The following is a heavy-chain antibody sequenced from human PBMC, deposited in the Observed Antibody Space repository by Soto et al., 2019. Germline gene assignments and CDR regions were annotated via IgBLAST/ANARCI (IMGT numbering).Heavy chain of an antibody. D-gene: IGHD2-21*02. CDR1: GGSISSGGYY. CDR3: ARIRRVVTRYYFDY. CDR2: IYYSGST. Sequence: QVQLQESGPGLVKPSQTLSLTCTVSGGSISSGGYYWSWIRQHPGKGLEWIGYIYYSGSTYYNPSLKSRVTISVDTSKNQFSLKLSSVTAADTAVYYCARIRRVVTRYYFDYWGQGTLVTVSS. J-gene: IGHJ4*02. V-gene: IGHV4-31*03.